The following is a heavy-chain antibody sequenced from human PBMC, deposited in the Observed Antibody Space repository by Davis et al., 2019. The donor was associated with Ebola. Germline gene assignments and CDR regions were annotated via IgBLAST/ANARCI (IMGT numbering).Heavy chain of an antibody. D-gene: IGHD4-17*01. CDR1: GFTFSSYA. J-gene: IGHJ4*02. CDR3: ARSDGRGGYGDHYKVAY. CDR2: ISYDGSNK. V-gene: IGHV3-30*04. Sequence: GGSLRLSCAASGFTFSSYAMHWVRQAPGKGLEWVAVISYDGSNKYYADSVKGRFTISRDNSKNTLYLQMNSLRAEDTAVYYCARSDGRGGYGDHYKVAYWGQGTLVTVSS.